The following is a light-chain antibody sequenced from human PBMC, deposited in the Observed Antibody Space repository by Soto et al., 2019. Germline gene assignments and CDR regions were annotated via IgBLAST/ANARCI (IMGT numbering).Light chain of an antibody. CDR3: QQRSNWPRT. V-gene: IGKV3-15*01. J-gene: IGKJ2*01. Sequence: EIVMTQSPATLSVSPGERATLSCRASQSVSSNLAWYQQKPGQAPRLLIYGASTRATGIPARFSGSGSGTEFTLTIGSLEPEDFAVYYCQQRSNWPRTFGQGTKVEIK. CDR2: GAS. CDR1: QSVSSN.